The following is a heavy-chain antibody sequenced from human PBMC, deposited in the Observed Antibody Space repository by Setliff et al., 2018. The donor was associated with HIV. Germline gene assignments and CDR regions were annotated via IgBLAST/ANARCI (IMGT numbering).Heavy chain of an antibody. V-gene: IGHV4-39*01. CDR3: AETNGDEGGSLDDAFES. CDR1: GGSISSSSYY. J-gene: IGHJ3*01. Sequence: PSETLSLTCTVSGGSISSSSYYWGWIRQPPGKGLEWIGTIYYSGSTFYNPSLKSRVTISVEASKKQFSLKLTSVTAADTAVYYCAETNGDEGGSLDDAFESWGPGTTVTVSS. D-gene: IGHD4-17*01. CDR2: IYYSGST.